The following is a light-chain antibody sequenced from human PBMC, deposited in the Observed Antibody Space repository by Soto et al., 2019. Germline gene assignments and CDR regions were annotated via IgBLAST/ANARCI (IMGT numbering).Light chain of an antibody. V-gene: IGLV2-23*02. J-gene: IGLJ1*01. CDR1: SSDVGGYNL. Sequence: QSVLTQPASVSGSPGQSITISCTGTSSDVGGYNLVSWYQQLPGKAPKLMIYEAIKRPSGVSNRFSGSKSGNTASLTISGLQAEDEADYYCCSYAGSSNVFGTGTKLTVL. CDR2: EAI. CDR3: CSYAGSSNV.